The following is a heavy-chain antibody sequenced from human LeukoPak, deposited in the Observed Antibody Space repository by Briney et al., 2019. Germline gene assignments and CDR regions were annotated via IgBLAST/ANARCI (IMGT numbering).Heavy chain of an antibody. CDR1: GFTFGNHA. V-gene: IGHV3-30-3*01. CDR3: ARDWDTAAAGRGGYFDY. D-gene: IGHD6-25*01. CDR2: ISYDGANK. Sequence: GGSLRLSCATSGFTFGNHAINWVRHAPGKGLEWVAVISYDGANKYYADSVKGRFTISRDNAKNTLYLQMNSLGVEDTAVYYCARDWDTAAAGRGGYFDYWGQGTLVTVSS. J-gene: IGHJ4*02.